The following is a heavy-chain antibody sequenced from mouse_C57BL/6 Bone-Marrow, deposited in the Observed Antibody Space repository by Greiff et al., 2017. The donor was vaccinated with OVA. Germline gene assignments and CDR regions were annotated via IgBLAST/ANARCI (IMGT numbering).Heavy chain of an antibody. Sequence: VQLQQPEAELVKPGASVKLSCKASGYTFTSYWMQWVKQRPGQGLEWIGEIDPSDSYTNYNQKFKGKATLTVDTSSSTAYMQLSSLTSEDSAVYYCARPYYFDYWGQGTTLTVSS. V-gene: IGHV1-50*01. CDR1: GYTFTSYW. J-gene: IGHJ2*01. CDR3: ARPYYFDY. CDR2: IDPSDSYT.